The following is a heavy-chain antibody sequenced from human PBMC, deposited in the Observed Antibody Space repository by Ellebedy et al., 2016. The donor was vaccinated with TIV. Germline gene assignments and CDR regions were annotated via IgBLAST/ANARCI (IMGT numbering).Heavy chain of an antibody. J-gene: IGHJ5*02. CDR1: GFNIGSNA. Sequence: PGGSLRLSCAASGFNIGSNAMSWVRQTPGKGLEWVAGIGGDDRTHYAHFVKGRFTISRDNSKHTLYLQMNSLRVEDTAVYYCANANKHESSGYFNWFDPWGQGTLVTVSS. D-gene: IGHD3-22*01. CDR3: ANANKHESSGYFNWFDP. CDR2: IGGDDRT. V-gene: IGHV3-23*01.